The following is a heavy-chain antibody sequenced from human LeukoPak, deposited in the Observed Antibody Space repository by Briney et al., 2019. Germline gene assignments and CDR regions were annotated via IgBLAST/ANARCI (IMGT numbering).Heavy chain of an antibody. V-gene: IGHV5-51*01. D-gene: IGHD3-10*01. CDR2: IYPGESDT. J-gene: IGHJ4*02. CDR1: GSSFTSYW. CDR3: ARPEDGSGSTLYDY. Sequence: PGEPLKISCKGSGSSFTSYWIGWVRQMPGKGLGWMGIIYPGESDTRYSPSFQGEVTFSADKSISTAYLQWSSLKASDTAMYYCARPEDGSGSTLYDYWGQGTLVTVSS.